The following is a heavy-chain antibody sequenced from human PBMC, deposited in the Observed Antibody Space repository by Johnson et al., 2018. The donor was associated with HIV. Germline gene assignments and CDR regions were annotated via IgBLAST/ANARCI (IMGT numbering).Heavy chain of an antibody. CDR2: IYSGGST. D-gene: IGHD6-6*01. V-gene: IGHV3-66*01. CDR1: GFTVSSNY. Sequence: VQLLESGGGLVQPGGSLRLSCAASGFTVSSNYMSWVRQAPGKGLEWVSVIYSGGSTYYADSVKGRFTISRDNSKNTLYLQMNSLRDEDTAVYYWSREESSSPAAAFDIWGQGTMVTVSS. CDR3: SREESSSPAAAFDI. J-gene: IGHJ3*02.